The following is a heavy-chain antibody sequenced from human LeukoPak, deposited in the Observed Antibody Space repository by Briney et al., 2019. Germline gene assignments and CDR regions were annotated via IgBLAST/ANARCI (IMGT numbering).Heavy chain of an antibody. CDR3: ARGYQRPDY. V-gene: IGHV3-21*01. CDR1: GFTFNTYT. J-gene: IGHJ4*02. CDR2: ISSISNNI. D-gene: IGHD2-2*01. Sequence: GGSLRLSCAASGFTFNTYTMNWVRQAPGKGVQGVSYISSISNNINYAASVKGRFTISRDNAMNSVHLQMNSLRVEDTAVCYCARGYQRPDYWGQGTLITVSS.